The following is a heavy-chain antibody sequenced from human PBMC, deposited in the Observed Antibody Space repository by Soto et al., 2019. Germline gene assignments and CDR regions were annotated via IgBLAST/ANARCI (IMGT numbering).Heavy chain of an antibody. Sequence: QVQLVESGGGVVQPGRSLRLSCAACGFTFSSYGMHWVRQAPGKGLEWVAVISYDGSNKYYADSVKGRFTISRDNSKNTLYLQMNSLRAEDTAVYYCAKEIRRAESNFDYWGQGTLVTVSS. CDR1: GFTFSSYG. CDR2: ISYDGSNK. D-gene: IGHD3-10*01. V-gene: IGHV3-30*18. J-gene: IGHJ4*02. CDR3: AKEIRRAESNFDY.